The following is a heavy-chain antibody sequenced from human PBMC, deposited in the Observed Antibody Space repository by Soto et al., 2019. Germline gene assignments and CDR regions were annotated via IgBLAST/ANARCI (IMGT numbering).Heavy chain of an antibody. D-gene: IGHD3-16*01. CDR3: ARGGRLRLGELPRLNAEYFQH. CDR1: GGSFSGYY. Sequence: SETLSLTCAVYGGSFSGYYWSWIRQPPGKGLEWIGEINHSGSTNYNPSLKSRVTISVDTSKNQFSLKLSSVTAADTAVYYCARGGRLRLGELPRLNAEYFQHWGQGTLVTVSS. CDR2: INHSGST. V-gene: IGHV4-34*01. J-gene: IGHJ1*01.